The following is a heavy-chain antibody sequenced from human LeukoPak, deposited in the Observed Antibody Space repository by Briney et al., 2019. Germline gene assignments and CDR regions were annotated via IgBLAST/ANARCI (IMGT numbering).Heavy chain of an antibody. J-gene: IGHJ4*02. CDR1: GFTFSDYY. D-gene: IGHD3-22*01. CDR2: ISSSGSTI. V-gene: IGHV3-11*04. Sequence: GGSLRLSCAASGFTFSDYYMSWIRQAPGKGLEWVSYISSSGSTIYYADSVKGRFTISRDNAKNSLYLQMNSLRAEDTAVYYCARSSTYYYDSSGAGLYYFDYWGQGTLVTVSS. CDR3: ARSSTYYYDSSGAGLYYFDY.